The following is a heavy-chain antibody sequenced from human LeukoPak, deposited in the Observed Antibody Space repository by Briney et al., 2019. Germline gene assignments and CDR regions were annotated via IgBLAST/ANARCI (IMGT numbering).Heavy chain of an antibody. Sequence: ASVKVSCKASGYTFTNYYIHWVQQAPGQGLQWMGIITPSGGCTNYAQKFQGRVTMTRDTSISTAYMELSRLRSDDTAVYYCARGLVVVVAAPSLYNWFDPWGQGTLVTVSS. D-gene: IGHD2-15*01. CDR1: GYTFTNYY. J-gene: IGHJ5*02. CDR3: ARGLVVVVAAPSLYNWFDP. CDR2: ITPSGGCT. V-gene: IGHV1-46*01.